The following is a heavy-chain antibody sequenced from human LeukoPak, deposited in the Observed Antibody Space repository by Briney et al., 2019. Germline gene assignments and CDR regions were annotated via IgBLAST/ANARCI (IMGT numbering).Heavy chain of an antibody. V-gene: IGHV3-33*01. CDR2: IWYDGSNK. J-gene: IGHJ3*02. CDR1: GFTFSSYG. D-gene: IGHD4-17*01. Sequence: PGRSLRLSCAASGFTFSSYGMHWVRQAPGKGLEWVAVIWYDGSNKYYADSVKGRFTISRDNSKNTLYLQMNSLRAEDTAVYYCASFGDYYAFDIWGQGTMVTVSS. CDR3: ASFGDYYAFDI.